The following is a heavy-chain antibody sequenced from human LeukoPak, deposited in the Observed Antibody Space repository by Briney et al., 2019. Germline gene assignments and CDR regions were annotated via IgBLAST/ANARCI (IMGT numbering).Heavy chain of an antibody. CDR1: GFTFTNYW. V-gene: IGHV3-7*01. CDR3: ARGSRYYGMDV. J-gene: IGHJ6*02. CDR2: IKQDGSDT. Sequence: GGSLRLSCAASGFTFTNYWMNWVRQAPGEGLEWVANIKQDGSDTYYVDSVKGRFTISRDNAKNSLYLDMNGLRVDDTAVYHCARGSRYYGMDVWGQGTTVTVSS.